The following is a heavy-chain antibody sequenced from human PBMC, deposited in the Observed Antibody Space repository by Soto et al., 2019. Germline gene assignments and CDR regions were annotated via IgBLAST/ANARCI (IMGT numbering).Heavy chain of an antibody. CDR3: AKGSNESVAYYFAY. J-gene: IGHJ4*02. CDR1: DFSFSIYA. V-gene: IGHV3-23*01. Sequence: PGGSLRLSCAASDFSFSIYAMNWVRQAPGKGLEWVSTISGSGLRTFYADSVKGRFTISRDNSKTTLYLQMNSLRADDTAVYYCAKGSNESVAYYFAYWGLGT. D-gene: IGHD6-19*01. CDR2: ISGSGLRT.